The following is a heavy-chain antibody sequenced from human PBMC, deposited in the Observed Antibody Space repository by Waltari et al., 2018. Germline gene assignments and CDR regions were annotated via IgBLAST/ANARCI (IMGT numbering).Heavy chain of an antibody. V-gene: IGHV5-51*01. J-gene: IGHJ3*02. CDR1: GYSFTSYW. CDR3: ARREGDILTRIPGDAFDI. Sequence: EVQLVQSGAEVKKPGESLKISCKGSGYSFTSYWIGWVRQMPGKGLEWMGIIYPGDSDTRYSPSFQGQVTISADKSISTAYLQWSSLKASDTAMYYCARREGDILTRIPGDAFDIWGQGTMVTVSS. D-gene: IGHD3-9*01. CDR2: IYPGDSDT.